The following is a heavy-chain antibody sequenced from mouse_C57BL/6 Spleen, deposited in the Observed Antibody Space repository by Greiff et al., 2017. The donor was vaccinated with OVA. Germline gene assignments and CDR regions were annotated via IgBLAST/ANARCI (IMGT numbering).Heavy chain of an antibody. D-gene: IGHD2-1*01. CDR1: GYTFTDYN. CDR2: INPNNGGT. J-gene: IGHJ4*01. CDR3: AIWYPPLGAMDD. V-gene: IGHV1-22*01. Sequence: VQLQQSGPELVKPGASVKMSCKASGYTFTDYNMHWVKQSHGKSLEWIGYINPNNGGTSYNQKFKGKATLTVNKASSTAYMELRSLTSEDSAVYYCAIWYPPLGAMDDWGQGTSVTVSS.